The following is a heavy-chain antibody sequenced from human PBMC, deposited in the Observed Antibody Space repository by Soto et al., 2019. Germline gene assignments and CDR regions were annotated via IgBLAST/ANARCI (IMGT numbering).Heavy chain of an antibody. CDR1: GGSISSSSYY. CDR2: IYYSGST. D-gene: IGHD6-19*01. J-gene: IGHJ4*02. V-gene: IGHV4-39*01. Sequence: QLQLQESGPGLVKPSETLSLTCTVSGGSISSSSYYWGWIRQPPGKGLEWIGSIYYSGSTYYNPSLKSRVTISVDTSKNQFSLKLSSVTAADTAVYYCARRTPPPGIAVAGPDYYFDYWGQGTLVTVSS. CDR3: ARRTPPPGIAVAGPDYYFDY.